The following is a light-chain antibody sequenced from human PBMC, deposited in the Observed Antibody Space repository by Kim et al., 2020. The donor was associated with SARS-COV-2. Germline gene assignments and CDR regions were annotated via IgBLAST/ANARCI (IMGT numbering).Light chain of an antibody. J-gene: IGLJ1*01. CDR1: SSDVGDQG. V-gene: IGLV10-54*04. Sequence: HTATSAGTGTSSDVGDQGAAWLQQHQGHRPKLLSCRNNNRPSGISERFSASRSGNTAALTITGLQPEDEADYYCTAWDSSLSAYVFGTGTKVTVL. CDR2: RNN. CDR3: TAWDSSLSAYV.